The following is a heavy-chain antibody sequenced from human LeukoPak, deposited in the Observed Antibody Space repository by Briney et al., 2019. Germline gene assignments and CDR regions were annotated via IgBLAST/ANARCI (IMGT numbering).Heavy chain of an antibody. CDR3: ARRGEWTAWNFDY. Sequence: PSETLSLTCAVSGGSLSGYYWTWIRQPPGKGLEWVGEIKQSERTNYNPSLKSRVSMSMDLTRKWFSLELTSVTAADTAVYYCARRGEWTAWNFDYWAQGSLVTVSS. V-gene: IGHV4-34*01. CDR2: IKQSERT. CDR1: GGSLSGYY. J-gene: IGHJ4*02. D-gene: IGHD3/OR15-3a*01.